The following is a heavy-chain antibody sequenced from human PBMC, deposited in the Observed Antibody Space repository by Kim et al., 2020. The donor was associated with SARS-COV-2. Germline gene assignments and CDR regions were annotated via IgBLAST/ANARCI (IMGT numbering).Heavy chain of an antibody. J-gene: IGHJ4*02. D-gene: IGHD3-3*01. CDR2: IYYSGST. Sequence: SETLSLTCTVSGGSISSGGYYWSWIRQHPGKGLEWIGYIYYSGSTYYNPSLKSRVTISVDTSKNQFSLKLSSVTAADTAVYYCARVSLYGYYHDLDYWGQGTLVTVSS. CDR3: ARVSLYGYYHDLDY. CDR1: GGSISSGGYY. V-gene: IGHV4-31*03.